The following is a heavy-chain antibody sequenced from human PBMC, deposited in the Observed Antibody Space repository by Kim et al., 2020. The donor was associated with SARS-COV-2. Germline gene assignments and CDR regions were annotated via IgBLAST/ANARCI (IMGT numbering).Heavy chain of an antibody. J-gene: IGHJ6*02. V-gene: IGHV1-69*02. CDR1: GGTFSSYT. CDR2: IIPILGIA. CDR3: AKCGPDNKEKYSMDV. Sequence: SVKVSCKASGGTFSSYTISWVRQAPGQGLEWMGRIIPILGIANYAQKFQGRVTITADKSTSTAYMELSSLRSEDTAVYYCAKCGPDNKEKYSMDVWGQGTTVTVSS. D-gene: IGHD1-1*01.